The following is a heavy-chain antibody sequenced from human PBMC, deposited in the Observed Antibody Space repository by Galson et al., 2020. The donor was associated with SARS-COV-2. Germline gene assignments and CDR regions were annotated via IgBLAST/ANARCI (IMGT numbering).Heavy chain of an antibody. CDR1: GYTFTGSY. J-gene: IGHJ6*02. Sequence: ASVKVSCKTSGYTFTGSYMHWVRQAPGQGLEWMGWINPKSGATAYAQKFQGRVTMTSDTSISTVYMELNRLKSDDTAVYYCARLRYYDVLAGYIVDVWGQGTMVTVSS. D-gene: IGHD3-9*01. CDR2: INPKSGAT. CDR3: ARLRYYDVLAGYIVDV. V-gene: IGHV1-2*02.